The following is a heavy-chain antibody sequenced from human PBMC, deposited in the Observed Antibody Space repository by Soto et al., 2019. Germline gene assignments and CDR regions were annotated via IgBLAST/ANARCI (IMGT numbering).Heavy chain of an antibody. J-gene: IGHJ5*02. V-gene: IGHV4-34*01. CDR1: GGSFSGYY. CDR3: ARGGYSSGYGWFDP. D-gene: IGHD6-19*01. Sequence: QVQLQQWGAGLLKPSETLSLTCAVSGGSFSGYYWSWIRQPPGKGLEWVGEIYHTGSTNYNPSLKSRVTISVDTSKNQFSLRLSSGTAAGTALYYCARGGYSSGYGWFDPWGQGTLVTVSS. CDR2: IYHTGST.